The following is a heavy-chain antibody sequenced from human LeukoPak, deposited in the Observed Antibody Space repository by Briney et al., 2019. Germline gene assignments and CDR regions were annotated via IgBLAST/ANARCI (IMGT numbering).Heavy chain of an antibody. V-gene: IGHV4-59*01. CDR2: IYYSGST. D-gene: IGHD6-13*01. CDR3: ARAGSSRPFDY. Sequence: KPSETLSLTCTVSGGSISSYYWSWIRQPPGKGLEWIGYIYYSGSTNYNPSLKSRVTISVDRSKNQFSLKLSSVTAADTAVYYCARAGSSRPFDYWGQGTLVTVSS. CDR1: GGSISSYY. J-gene: IGHJ4*02.